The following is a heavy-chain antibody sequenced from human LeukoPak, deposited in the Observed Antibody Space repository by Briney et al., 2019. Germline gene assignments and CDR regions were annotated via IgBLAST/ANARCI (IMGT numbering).Heavy chain of an antibody. Sequence: SETLSLTCAVYGAALSEYYWSWIRQSPGKGLEWIGEVAHKGPTVYSPTLNRKYNPSFKSRVTMSADPSKNQFSLKLTSVTVADTATYYCVRQGTNSGYYLLDYWGQGHLVIVSS. CDR2: VAHKGPTVYSPTLNR. CDR3: VRQGTNSGYYLLDY. J-gene: IGHJ4*02. D-gene: IGHD3-22*01. V-gene: IGHV4-34*01. CDR1: GAALSEYY.